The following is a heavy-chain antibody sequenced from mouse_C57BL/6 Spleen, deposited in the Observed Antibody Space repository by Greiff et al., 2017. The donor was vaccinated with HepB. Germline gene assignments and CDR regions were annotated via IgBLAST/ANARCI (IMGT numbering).Heavy chain of an antibody. J-gene: IGHJ2*01. CDR3: ARNEGDGYYLHYFDY. V-gene: IGHV2-9-1*01. D-gene: IGHD2-3*01. Sequence: VKLMESGPGLVAPSQSLSITCTVSGFSLTSYAISWVRQPPGKGLEWLGVIWTGGGTNYNSALKSRLSISKDNSKSQVFLKMNSLQTDDTARYYCARNEGDGYYLHYFDYWGQGTTLTVSS. CDR1: GFSLTSYA. CDR2: IWTGGGT.